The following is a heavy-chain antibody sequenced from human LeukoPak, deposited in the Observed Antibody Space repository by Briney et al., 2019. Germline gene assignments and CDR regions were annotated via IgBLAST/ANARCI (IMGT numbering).Heavy chain of an antibody. Sequence: SGGSLRLSCAASGFTFSSYSMHWVRQAPGKGLEWVSSISIDSSHIYYADSVKGRFTISRDNAKNSLFLQMNSLRAEDTAVYYCVKGPKWKLLILFDYWGQGTLVTVSS. J-gene: IGHJ4*02. CDR2: ISIDSSHI. CDR3: VKGPKWKLLILFDY. V-gene: IGHV3-21*01. CDR1: GFTFSSYS. D-gene: IGHD3-22*01.